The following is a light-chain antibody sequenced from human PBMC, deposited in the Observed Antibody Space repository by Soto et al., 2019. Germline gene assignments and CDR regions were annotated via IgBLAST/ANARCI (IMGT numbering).Light chain of an antibody. J-gene: IGKJ1*01. V-gene: IGKV1-5*01. CDR1: ESIRTW. CDR2: DAS. CDR3: QQYNNYPRT. Sequence: DIQMSQSPSTLSASIGDRVTITCRASESIRTWLAWYQHKPGKAPKFLIYDASSLESRVPSRFSGSGSGTEFALTISNLQPDDFATYFCQQYNNYPRTFGQGTKVEIK.